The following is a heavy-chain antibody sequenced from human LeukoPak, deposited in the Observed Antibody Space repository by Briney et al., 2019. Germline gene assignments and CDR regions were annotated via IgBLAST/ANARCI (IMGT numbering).Heavy chain of an antibody. D-gene: IGHD2/OR15-2a*01. CDR3: VLFHMEAFDI. Sequence: GGSLRLSCAASGFTFSSYAMHWVRQAPGKGLEWVAVISYDGSNKYYADSVKGRFTISRDNSKNTLYLQMNSLSAEDTAVYYCVLFHMEAFDIWGQGTMVTVSS. CDR1: GFTFSSYA. V-gene: IGHV3-30-3*01. CDR2: ISYDGSNK. J-gene: IGHJ3*02.